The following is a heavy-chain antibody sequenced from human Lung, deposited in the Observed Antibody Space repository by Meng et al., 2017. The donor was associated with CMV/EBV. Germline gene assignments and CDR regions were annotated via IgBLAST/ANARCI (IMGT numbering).Heavy chain of an antibody. J-gene: IGHJ4*02. V-gene: IGHV4-4*02. CDR3: ARIERRRILKYCGSDCSTTDY. Sequence: QDQLQQSGPGLVKPSGTLSLTCAVSGGSISSSNVWTWVRQVPGKGLEWIGEIYHSGRTNYNPSLKSRVTILVDKFKNQFSLKLGSVTAADTAVYYCARIERRRILKYCGSDCSTTDYWGQGTLVTVSS. D-gene: IGHD2-21*02. CDR1: GGSISSSNV. CDR2: IYHSGRT.